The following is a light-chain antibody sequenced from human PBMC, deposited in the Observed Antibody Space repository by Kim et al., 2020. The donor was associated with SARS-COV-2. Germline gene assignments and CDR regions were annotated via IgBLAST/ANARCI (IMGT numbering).Light chain of an antibody. CDR3: QQYHNWPPIT. J-gene: IGKJ5*01. V-gene: IGKV3-15*01. CDR2: DAS. Sequence: EIVMTQSPATLSVPPGERAALSCKSSQNVGTKLAWYQQKPGQAPRLLIYDASTRASGIPDRFFGSGSGTEFTLIIGRLQSEDFALYYCQQYHNWPPITFSQGTRLEIK. CDR1: QNVGTK.